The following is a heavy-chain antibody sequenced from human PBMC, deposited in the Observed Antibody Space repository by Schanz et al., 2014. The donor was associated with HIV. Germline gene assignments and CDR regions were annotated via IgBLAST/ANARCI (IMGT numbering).Heavy chain of an antibody. Sequence: QVQLVESGGRLVKPGGSLRLSCAASGFTFSSYGMHWVRQAPGKGLEWVAVIWYDGSNKYYADSVKGRFTISRDNSKKTLYLQMNSLRAEDTAVYYCAKTSITLGMDVWGHGTTVTVSS. CDR2: IWYDGSNK. CDR3: AKTSITLGMDV. V-gene: IGHV3-33*06. J-gene: IGHJ6*02. CDR1: GFTFSSYG. D-gene: IGHD1-20*01.